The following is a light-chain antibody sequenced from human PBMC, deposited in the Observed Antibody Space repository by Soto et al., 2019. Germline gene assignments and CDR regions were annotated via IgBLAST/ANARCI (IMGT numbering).Light chain of an antibody. J-gene: IGLJ1*01. CDR1: SSDVGGHNF. V-gene: IGLV2-14*03. Sequence: QFALTQPASVSGSPGQSITIPCTGTSSDVGGHNFVSWYQHHPGKAPKLMIYDVTNRPSGVSDRFSGSKSGNTASLTISGLQAEDEADYFCSSYTSITTFYVFGTGTKVTVL. CDR2: DVT. CDR3: SSYTSITTFYV.